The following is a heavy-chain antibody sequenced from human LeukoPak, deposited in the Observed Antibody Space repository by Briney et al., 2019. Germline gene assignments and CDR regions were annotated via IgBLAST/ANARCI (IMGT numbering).Heavy chain of an antibody. Sequence: GGSLRLSCAAPGFTFRNAWMSWVRQAPGKGLEWVGRIKSKTDSGTTDYAAPVKGRFTISRDDSKNTLYLQMNSLKFEDTAVYYCTTAPAQSDYWGQGTLVTVSS. CDR1: GFTFRNAW. D-gene: IGHD2-2*01. J-gene: IGHJ4*02. V-gene: IGHV3-15*01. CDR3: TTAPAQSDY. CDR2: IKSKTDSGTT.